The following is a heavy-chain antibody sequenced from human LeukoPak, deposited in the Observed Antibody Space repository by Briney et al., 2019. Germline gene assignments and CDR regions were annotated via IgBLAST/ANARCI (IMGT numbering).Heavy chain of an antibody. V-gene: IGHV1-69*05. CDR1: GGTFSSYA. D-gene: IGHD4-17*01. Sequence: SVKVSCKASGGTFSSYAISWVRQAPGQGLEWMGRIIPIFGTANYAQKFRGRVTITTDESTSTAYMELSSLRSEDTAVYYCARATVTTRYFDYWGQGTLVTVSS. CDR3: ARATVTTRYFDY. CDR2: IIPIFGTA. J-gene: IGHJ4*02.